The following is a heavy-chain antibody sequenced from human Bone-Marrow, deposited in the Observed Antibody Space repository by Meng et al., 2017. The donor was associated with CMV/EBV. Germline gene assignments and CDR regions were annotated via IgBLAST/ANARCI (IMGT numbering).Heavy chain of an antibody. D-gene: IGHD6-13*01. CDR2: TYYRSKWYN. CDR3: ARDSSSWYFSSDY. CDR1: GDSASSNSAA. V-gene: IGHV6-1*01. J-gene: IGHJ4*02. Sequence: LRLSCAISGDSASSNSAAWNWIRQSPSRGLEWLGRTYYRSKWYNDYAVSVKSRITINPDTSKNQFSLQLNSVTPEDTAVYYCARDSSSWYFSSDYWGQGTLVTVSS.